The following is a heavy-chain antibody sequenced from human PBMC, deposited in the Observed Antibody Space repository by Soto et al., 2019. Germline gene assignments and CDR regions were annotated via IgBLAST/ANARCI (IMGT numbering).Heavy chain of an antibody. V-gene: IGHV5-51*01. D-gene: IGHD2-15*01. CDR2: IYPGDSDT. Sequence: PGESLKISCKGSGYSFTSYWIGWVRQMPGKGLEWMGVIYPGDSDTRYSPSFQGQVTISADKSISTAYLQWSSLKASDTAMYYCATSGYCSGGSCYSYAFDIWGQGTMVTVSS. CDR1: GYSFTSYW. CDR3: ATSGYCSGGSCYSYAFDI. J-gene: IGHJ3*02.